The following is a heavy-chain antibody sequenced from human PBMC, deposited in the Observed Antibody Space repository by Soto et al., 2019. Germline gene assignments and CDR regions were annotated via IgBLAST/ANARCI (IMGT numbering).Heavy chain of an antibody. CDR3: ARCIVGATTRPNTFDY. CDR2: IYYSGST. J-gene: IGHJ4*02. D-gene: IGHD1-26*01. V-gene: IGHV4-31*03. CDR1: GGSISSGGYY. Sequence: SETLSLTCTVSGGSISSGGYYWSWIRQHPGKGLEWIGYIYYSGSTYYNPSLKSRVTISVDTSKNQFSLKLSSVTAADTAVYYCARCIVGATTRPNTFDYWGQGTLVTVSS.